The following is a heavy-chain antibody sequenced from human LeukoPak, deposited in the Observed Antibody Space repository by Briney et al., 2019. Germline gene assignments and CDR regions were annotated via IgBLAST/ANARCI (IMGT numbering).Heavy chain of an antibody. Sequence: GGSLRLSCAASGFTFSSHWMSWVRQAPGKGLEWVANVKKDGSEKYYVDAVKGRFTISRDNAKTSLYLQMNSLRAEDTAVYCCARDLNIVVVVAATTVFDYWGQGTLVTVSS. CDR1: GFTFSSHW. D-gene: IGHD2-15*01. CDR2: VKKDGSEK. J-gene: IGHJ4*02. V-gene: IGHV3-7*01. CDR3: ARDLNIVVVVAATTVFDY.